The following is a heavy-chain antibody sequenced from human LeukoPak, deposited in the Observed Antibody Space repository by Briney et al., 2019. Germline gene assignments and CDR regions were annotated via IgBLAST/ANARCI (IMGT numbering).Heavy chain of an antibody. CDR3: AKDPTDYGDYDWYFDL. D-gene: IGHD4-17*01. CDR1: GFTFSSYD. Sequence: GGSLRLSCAASGFTFSSYDMSWVRQAPGKGLEWVSAISGSGGSTYYADSVKGRFTTSRDNSKNTLYLQMNSLRAEDTAVYYCAKDPTDYGDYDWYFDLWGRGTLVTVSS. J-gene: IGHJ2*01. CDR2: ISGSGGST. V-gene: IGHV3-23*01.